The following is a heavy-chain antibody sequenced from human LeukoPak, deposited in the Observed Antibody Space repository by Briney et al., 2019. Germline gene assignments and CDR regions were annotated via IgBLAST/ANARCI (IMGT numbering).Heavy chain of an antibody. J-gene: IGHJ4*02. D-gene: IGHD3-10*01. V-gene: IGHV4-39*01. Sequence: PSETLSLTCTVSGGSISSSSYYWGWIRQPPGKGLEWIGSIYYSGSTYYNPSLKSRVTISVDTSKNQFSLKLSSVTAADTAVYYCVGVWFGELLYQYFDYWGQGTLVTVSS. CDR2: IYYSGST. CDR1: GGSISSSSYY. CDR3: VGVWFGELLYQYFDY.